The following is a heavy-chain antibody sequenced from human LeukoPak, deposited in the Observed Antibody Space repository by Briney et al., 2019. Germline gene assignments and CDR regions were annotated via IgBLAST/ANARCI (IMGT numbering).Heavy chain of an antibody. Sequence: AGPTLVNPTQTLTLSCTYSGCSLSTMGVGVGWSLEPPGNAQECLTFIYCNDDKRYSPSLKSRLTITKDTSKNQVVLTMTHMDPVDTATYYCAHRHLTMVRGVDNLDIWGQGTMVTVSS. V-gene: IGHV2-5*01. D-gene: IGHD3-10*01. CDR2: IYCNDDK. CDR1: GCSLSTMGVG. J-gene: IGHJ3*02. CDR3: AHRHLTMVRGVDNLDI.